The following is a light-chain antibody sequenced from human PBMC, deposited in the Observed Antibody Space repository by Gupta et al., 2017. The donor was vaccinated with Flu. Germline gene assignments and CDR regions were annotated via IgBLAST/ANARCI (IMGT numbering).Light chain of an antibody. CDR3: GTWDSSLSAWV. CDR2: ENN. V-gene: IGLV1-51*02. Sequence: QSVLTQPPSVSAAPGQKVTIFCSGGSSNIGNNYLSWYQQLPGTAPKLLIYENNKRPSGIPDRFSGSKSGTSATLGITGLQTGEEADYYCGTWDSSLSAWVFGGGTKLAVL. J-gene: IGLJ3*02. CDR1: SSNIGNNY.